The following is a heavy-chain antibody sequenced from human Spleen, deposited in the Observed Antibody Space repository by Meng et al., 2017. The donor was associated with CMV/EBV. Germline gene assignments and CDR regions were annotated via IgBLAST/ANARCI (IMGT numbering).Heavy chain of an antibody. V-gene: IGHV4-4*02. CDR3: ARDSHCNSNGCYIYYYYGMDV. D-gene: IGHD2-2*02. J-gene: IGHJ6*02. CDR2: IFHSGST. CDR1: GGSISTSNW. Sequence: SETLSLTCTVSGGSISTSNWWTWVRQHPGKGMEWIGEIFHSGSTNYNPSLKSRVTISVDKSKNQFSLKLSSVTAADTAVYYCARDSHCNSNGCYIYYYYGMDVWGQGTTVTVSS.